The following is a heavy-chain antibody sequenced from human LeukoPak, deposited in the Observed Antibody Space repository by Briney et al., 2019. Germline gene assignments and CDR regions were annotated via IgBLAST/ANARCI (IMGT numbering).Heavy chain of an antibody. CDR3: ARGHHDYVWGSYRSPGDDY. V-gene: IGHV4-39*01. CDR2: IYYSGST. Sequence: SETLSLTCTVSGGSISSSSYYWGGIRQPPGKGLEWIGSIYYSGSTYNNPSLKSRFTISVDTSKNQFSLKLSSVTAADTAVYYCARGHHDYVWGSYRSPGDDYWGQGTLVTVSS. CDR1: GGSISSSSYY. D-gene: IGHD3-16*02. J-gene: IGHJ4*02.